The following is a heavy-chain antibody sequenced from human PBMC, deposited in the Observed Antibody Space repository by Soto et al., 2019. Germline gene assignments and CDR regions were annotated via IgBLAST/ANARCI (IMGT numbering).Heavy chain of an antibody. D-gene: IGHD5-12*01. Sequence: GASVKVSCKASGYTFTSYYMHSVRQAPGQRQEWMGIINPSGGSTSYAQKFQGRVTMTRDTSTSTVYMELSSLRSKVTAVYYCATPYDKDPPGAFDIWGQGTMVTVSS. CDR3: ATPYDKDPPGAFDI. J-gene: IGHJ3*02. V-gene: IGHV1-46*01. CDR1: GYTFTSYY. CDR2: INPSGGST.